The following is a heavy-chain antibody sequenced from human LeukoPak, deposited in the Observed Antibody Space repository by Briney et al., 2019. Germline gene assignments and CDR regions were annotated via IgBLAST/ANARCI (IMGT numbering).Heavy chain of an antibody. CDR1: GFTFSSYE. J-gene: IGHJ4*02. CDR2: ISSSGSTI. V-gene: IGHV3-48*03. Sequence: PGGSLRLSCAASGFTFSSYEMNWVRQAPGKGLEWVSYISSSGSTIYYADSVKGRFTISRDNAKNSLYLQMNSLRAEDTAVYYCARTGSGSYYLNYFDYWGQGTLVTVSS. D-gene: IGHD3-10*01. CDR3: ARTGSGSYYLNYFDY.